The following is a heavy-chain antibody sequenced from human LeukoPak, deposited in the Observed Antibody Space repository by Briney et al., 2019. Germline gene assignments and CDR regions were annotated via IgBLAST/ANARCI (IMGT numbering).Heavy chain of an antibody. V-gene: IGHV3-30-3*01. Sequence: PGGSLRLSCAASGFTFSRYAMHWVRPAPGKGLEWVSVISYDGGNKYYADSVKGRFTISRDNSKNTLYLHMKSLRAEDTALYYYATDGNFYDGPGNYCDYWGQGTLVTVSS. CDR1: GFTFSRYA. CDR3: ATDGNFYDGPGNYCDY. D-gene: IGHD3-10*01. J-gene: IGHJ4*02. CDR2: ISYDGGNK.